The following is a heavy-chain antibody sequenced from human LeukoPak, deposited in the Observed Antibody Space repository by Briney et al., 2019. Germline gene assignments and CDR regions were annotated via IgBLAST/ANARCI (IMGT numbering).Heavy chain of an antibody. CDR2: IIPIFGTA. V-gene: IGHV1-69*01. CDR1: GGTFSSYA. J-gene: IGHJ4*02. CDR3: ARAPSTDPDSSGYLN. D-gene: IGHD3-22*01. Sequence: ASVKVSCKAPGGTFSSYAISWVRQAPGQGLEWMGGIIPIFGTANYAQKFQGRVTITADESTSTAYMELSSLRSEDTAVYYCARAPSTDPDSSGYLNWGQGTLVTVSS.